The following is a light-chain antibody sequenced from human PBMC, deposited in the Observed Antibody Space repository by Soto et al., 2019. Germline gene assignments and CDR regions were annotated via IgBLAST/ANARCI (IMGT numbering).Light chain of an antibody. CDR1: QSVSGN. CDR3: QQYNNWPWT. Sequence: EIVMTQSPATLSVSPGDRATLSCRASQSVSGNVAWFLQRPGQAPRLVIYDASTRATGIPVRFSGGASGTEFTHAISGIQSEDFAVYYCQQYNNWPWTFGQGTKVEIK. J-gene: IGKJ1*01. V-gene: IGKV3-15*01. CDR2: DAS.